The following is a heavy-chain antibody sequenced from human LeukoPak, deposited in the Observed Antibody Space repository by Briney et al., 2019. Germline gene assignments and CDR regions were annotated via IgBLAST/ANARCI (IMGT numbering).Heavy chain of an antibody. CDR1: GGSVSSGSYY. CDR3: AGSRFGFDY. D-gene: IGHD2-15*01. J-gene: IGHJ4*02. Sequence: SETLSLTCTVSGGSVSSGSYYWSWTRQPPGKGLEWIGYIYYSGSTNYNPSLKSRVTISVDTSKNQFSLKLSSVTAADTAVYYCAGSRFGFDYWGQGTLVTVSS. CDR2: IYYSGST. V-gene: IGHV4-61*01.